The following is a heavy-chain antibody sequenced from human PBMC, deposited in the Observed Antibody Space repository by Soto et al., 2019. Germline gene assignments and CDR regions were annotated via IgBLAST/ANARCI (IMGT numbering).Heavy chain of an antibody. CDR3: ARDPYDFWSGYYIGLDY. CDR1: GFTFSSYS. Sequence: GGSLRLSCAASGFTFSSYSMNWVRQAPGKGLEWVSYISSSSSTIYYADSVKGRFTISRDNAKNSLYLQMNSLRAEDTAVYYCARDPYDFWSGYYIGLDYWGQGTLVTVSS. CDR2: ISSSSSTI. D-gene: IGHD3-3*01. J-gene: IGHJ4*02. V-gene: IGHV3-48*01.